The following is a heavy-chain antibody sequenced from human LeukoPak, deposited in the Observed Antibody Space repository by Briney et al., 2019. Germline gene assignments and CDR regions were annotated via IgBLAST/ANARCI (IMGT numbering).Heavy chain of an antibody. CDR3: ASIGWYSNEFDY. CDR1: GFTFSSYG. CDR2: ISYDGSNK. J-gene: IGHJ4*02. Sequence: GGSLRLSCAASGFTFSSYGMHWVRQAPGKGLEWAAVISYDGSNKYYADAVKGRFTISRDNAKTSLYLQMNSLRDEHTAVYYCASIGWYSNEFDYWGQGTLVTVSS. D-gene: IGHD6-19*01. V-gene: IGHV3-30*03.